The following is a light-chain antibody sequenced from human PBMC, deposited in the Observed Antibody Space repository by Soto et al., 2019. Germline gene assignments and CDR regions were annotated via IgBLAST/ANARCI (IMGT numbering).Light chain of an antibody. CDR2: GVT. CDR3: SSYAGSNNFVV. Sequence: QSALTQPPSASGSPGQSVTISCTGTSSDVGGYNYVSWYQQHPGKAPKVMIYGVTKRPSGVPDRFSGSKSGNTASLTVSGLQAEDEADYYCSSYAGSNNFVVFGGGTKVTVL. V-gene: IGLV2-8*01. J-gene: IGLJ2*01. CDR1: SSDVGGYNY.